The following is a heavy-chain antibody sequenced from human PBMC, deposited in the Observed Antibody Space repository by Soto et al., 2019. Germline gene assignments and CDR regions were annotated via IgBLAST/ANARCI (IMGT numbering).Heavy chain of an antibody. Sequence: QLQLQESGSGLVKPSQTLSLTCAVSGGSISSGNSYAWSWIRQPPGKGLEWIGSISHTGRTSYNPSLKGRVTMSVDKSKNQFSLKLSSVTAADMAVYYWARAVAPYVGTWFDPWGQGSLVIVSS. CDR3: ARAVAPYVGTWFDP. J-gene: IGHJ5*02. CDR1: GGSISSGNSYA. D-gene: IGHD3-16*01. V-gene: IGHV4-30-2*01. CDR2: ISHTGRT.